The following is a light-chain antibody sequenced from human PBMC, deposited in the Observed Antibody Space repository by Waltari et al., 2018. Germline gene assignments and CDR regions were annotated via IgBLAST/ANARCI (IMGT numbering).Light chain of an antibody. CDR3: QQYNNWPRT. Sequence: EIVMTQSPATLSVSPGERATLSCRASQSVSSNLAWYQQKPGQAPRLRIYGASTRATGIPARFSGSGSGTEFTLTISSLQSEDFAVYYRQQYNNWPRTFGQGTKVEIK. CDR2: GAS. V-gene: IGKV3-15*01. J-gene: IGKJ1*01. CDR1: QSVSSN.